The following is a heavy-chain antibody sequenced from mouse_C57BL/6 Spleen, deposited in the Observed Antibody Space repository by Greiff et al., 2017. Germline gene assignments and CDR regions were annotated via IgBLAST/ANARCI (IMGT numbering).Heavy chain of an antibody. CDR1: GYAFTNYL. V-gene: IGHV1-54*01. CDR3: ARSRAYYGSNYFDY. D-gene: IGHD1-1*01. J-gene: IGHJ2*01. CDR2: INPGSGGT. Sequence: QVQLQQSGAELVRPGTSVKVSCKASGYAFTNYLIEWVKQRPGQGLEWIGVINPGSGGTNYNEKFKGKATLTADKSSSTAYMQLSSLTSEDSAVYFCARSRAYYGSNYFDYWGQGTTLTVSS.